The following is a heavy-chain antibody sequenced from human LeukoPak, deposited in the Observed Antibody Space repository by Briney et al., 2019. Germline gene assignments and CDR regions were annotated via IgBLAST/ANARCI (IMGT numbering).Heavy chain of an antibody. CDR3: ARCSIAARLRHFDY. J-gene: IGHJ4*02. Sequence: WASVKVSCKASGYTFTSYGISWVRQAPGQGLEWMGWISAYNGNTNYAQKLQGRVTMTTDTPTSTAYMELRSLRSDDTAVYYCARCSIAARLRHFDYWGQGTLVTVSS. CDR2: ISAYNGNT. D-gene: IGHD6-6*01. V-gene: IGHV1-18*01. CDR1: GYTFTSYG.